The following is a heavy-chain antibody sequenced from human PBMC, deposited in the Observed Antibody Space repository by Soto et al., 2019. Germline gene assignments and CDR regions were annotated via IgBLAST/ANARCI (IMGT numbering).Heavy chain of an antibody. J-gene: IGHJ4*02. Sequence: SVKVSCKASGGTFSSYRINWLRQAPRQGLEWVGGIVPIYRTADYAQKFQGRVTITADESARTSYMELRSLKSQDTAVYYCVRDSGAKLSSSWGQGTLVTVSS. CDR3: VRDSGAKLSSS. D-gene: IGHD6-13*01. V-gene: IGHV1-69*13. CDR2: IVPIYRTA. CDR1: GGTFSSYR.